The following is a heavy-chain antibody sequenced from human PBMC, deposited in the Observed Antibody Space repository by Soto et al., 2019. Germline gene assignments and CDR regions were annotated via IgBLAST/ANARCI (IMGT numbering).Heavy chain of an antibody. Sequence: PSETLSLTCTVSGGSISGHYWIWIRQSPGKGLEWIGYIFYSGSTNYNPSLKSRVTLSADTSKNQFSLRLNSVTAADTAVYYCARVGSSGRSPDYWGQGTLVTVSS. CDR1: GGSISGHY. D-gene: IGHD3-22*01. CDR3: ARVGSSGRSPDY. CDR2: IFYSGST. V-gene: IGHV4-59*11. J-gene: IGHJ4*02.